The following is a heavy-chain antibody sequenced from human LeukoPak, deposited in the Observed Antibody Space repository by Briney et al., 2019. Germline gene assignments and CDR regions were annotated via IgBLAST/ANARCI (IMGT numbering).Heavy chain of an antibody. D-gene: IGHD3-3*01. Sequence: GGSLRLSCAASVFTFSWFWMSWVRQAPGKGLEWVANIKEDGSEKYYVDSVKGRFTISRDNAKNSLYLQMNSLRVEDTAVYYCARLEAVWGKGTTVTVSS. J-gene: IGHJ6*04. V-gene: IGHV3-7*01. CDR1: VFTFSWFW. CDR3: ARLEAV. CDR2: IKEDGSEK.